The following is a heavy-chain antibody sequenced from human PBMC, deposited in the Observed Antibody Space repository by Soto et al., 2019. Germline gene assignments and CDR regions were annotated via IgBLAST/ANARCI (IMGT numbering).Heavy chain of an antibody. CDR1: GFSFSDYY. CDR3: AREKDDYRGNTYFDY. D-gene: IGHD4-17*01. Sequence: QVQLVESGGGLVKPGGSLRLSCAASGFSFSDYYMTWIRQPPGKGLEWVSYISSRASTIYYADSLKGRFTISRDNAKNSLYLQMNSLRAEDTAVYYCAREKDDYRGNTYFDYWGQGTLVTVSS. J-gene: IGHJ4*02. V-gene: IGHV3-11*01. CDR2: ISSRASTI.